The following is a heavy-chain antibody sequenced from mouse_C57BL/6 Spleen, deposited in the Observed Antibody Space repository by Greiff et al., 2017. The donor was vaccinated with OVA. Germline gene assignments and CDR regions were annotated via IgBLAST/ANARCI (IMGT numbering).Heavy chain of an antibody. J-gene: IGHJ1*03. CDR3: ARPTSYWYFDV. CDR2: ISYDGSN. D-gene: IGHD1-1*01. V-gene: IGHV3-6*01. CDR1: GYSITSGYY. Sequence: ESGPGLVKPSQSLSLTCSVTGYSITSGYYWNWIRQFPGNKLEWMGYISYDGSNNYNPSLKNRISITRDTSKNQFFLKLNSVTTEDTATYYCARPTSYWYFDVWGTGTTVTVSS.